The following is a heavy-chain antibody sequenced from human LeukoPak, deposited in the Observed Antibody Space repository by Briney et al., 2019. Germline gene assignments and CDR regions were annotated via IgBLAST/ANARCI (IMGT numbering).Heavy chain of an antibody. J-gene: IGHJ4*02. V-gene: IGHV5-51*01. CDR2: IYPGDSDS. CDR3: AIYSDTYYFDH. Sequence: GESLKISCKGSGYSFTRYWIGWVRQMPGKGLEWMGIIYPGDSDSRYSPSFQGQVIISVDKSISTAYLQWSSLKASDTAMYYCAIYSDTYYFDHWGQGTLVTVSS. CDR1: GYSFTRYW. D-gene: IGHD1-26*01.